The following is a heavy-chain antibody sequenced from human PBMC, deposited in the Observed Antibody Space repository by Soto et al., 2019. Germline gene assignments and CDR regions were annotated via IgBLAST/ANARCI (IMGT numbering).Heavy chain of an antibody. D-gene: IGHD2-2*01. CDR1: GYSISSGYY. CDR3: ARAIIVVVPAAQYNWFDP. CDR2: IYHSGST. Sequence: SETLSLTXAVSGYSISSGYYWGWIRQPPGKGLEWIGSIYHSGSTYYNPSLKSRVTISVDTSKNQFSLKLSSVTAADTAVYYCARAIIVVVPAAQYNWFDPWGQGTLVTVSS. V-gene: IGHV4-38-2*01. J-gene: IGHJ5*02.